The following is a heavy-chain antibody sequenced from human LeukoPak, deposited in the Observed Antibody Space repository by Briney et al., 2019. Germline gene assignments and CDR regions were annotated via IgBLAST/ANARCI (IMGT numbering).Heavy chain of an antibody. CDR1: GGSFSGYY. D-gene: IGHD5-12*01. Sequence: SETLSLTCAVYGGSFSGYYWTWIRQPPGKGLEWIGYIYYSGSTNYNPSLKSRVTISVDTSKKQFSLKLRSVTAADTAVYYCVAREGDYWGQGTLVTVSS. J-gene: IGHJ4*02. CDR2: IYYSGST. V-gene: IGHV4-59*01. CDR3: VAREGDY.